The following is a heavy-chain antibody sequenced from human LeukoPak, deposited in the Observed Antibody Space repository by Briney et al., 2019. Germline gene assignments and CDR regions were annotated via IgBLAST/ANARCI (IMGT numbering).Heavy chain of an antibody. V-gene: IGHV1-3*01. CDR2: INAGNGNT. D-gene: IGHD1-26*01. CDR1: GYTFTSYA. Sequence: ASVKVSCKASGYTFTSYAMHWVRQAPGQRLEWMGWINAGNGNTKYSQKFQGRVTITRDTSASTAYVELSSLRSEDTAVYYCARERWELGFQNWGQGTMVTVSS. CDR3: ARERWELGFQN. J-gene: IGHJ3*01.